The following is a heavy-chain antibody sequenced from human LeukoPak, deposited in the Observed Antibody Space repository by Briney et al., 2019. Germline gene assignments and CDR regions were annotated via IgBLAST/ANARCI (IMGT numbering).Heavy chain of an antibody. CDR1: GFTSSSFS. J-gene: IGHJ4*02. D-gene: IGHD3-9*01. CDR3: ATLPHILTGYTGYDY. CDR2: ISSSRSVI. Sequence: GGSLRLSCAASGFTSSSFSTKWVRQAPGKGLEWVTAISSSRSVIFYAGSVQGRLPIPRDNTKNTLYLQVNSLRAEDTAVYYCATLPHILTGYTGYDYWGQGTLVTVSS. V-gene: IGHV3-21*04.